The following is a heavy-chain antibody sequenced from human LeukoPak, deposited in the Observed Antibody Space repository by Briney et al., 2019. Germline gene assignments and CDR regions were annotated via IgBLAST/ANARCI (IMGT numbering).Heavy chain of an antibody. D-gene: IGHD3-9*01. J-gene: IGHJ3*02. CDR1: GGSISSSSYY. CDR3: ARKIRIMTGYSDAFDI. Sequence: SETLSLTCTVSGGSISSSSYYWGWIRQPPGKGLEWIGSIYYSGNTYYNSSLKSRVTISVDTSKNQFSLKLSSVTAADTAVYYCARKIRIMTGYSDAFDIWGQGTMVTVSS. V-gene: IGHV4-39*07. CDR2: IYYSGNT.